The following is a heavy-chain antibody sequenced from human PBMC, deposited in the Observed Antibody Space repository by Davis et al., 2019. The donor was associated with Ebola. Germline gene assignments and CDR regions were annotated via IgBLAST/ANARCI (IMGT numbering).Heavy chain of an antibody. CDR2: ISSGGGAP. Sequence: PGGSLRLSCAASGFTFSTYAMGWVRQAPGKGLEWVSDISSGGGAPYYADSVKGRFTTFRDNPKNTLYLQMNSLRADDTAVYYCARDSELQARWLVVTVGMDVWGKGTTVTVSS. V-gene: IGHV3-23*01. D-gene: IGHD2-21*02. CDR1: GFTFSTYA. J-gene: IGHJ6*04. CDR3: ARDSELQARWLVVTVGMDV.